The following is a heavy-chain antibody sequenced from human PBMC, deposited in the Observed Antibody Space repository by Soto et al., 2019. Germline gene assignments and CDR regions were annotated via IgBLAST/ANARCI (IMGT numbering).Heavy chain of an antibody. CDR3: AGYDPMYSSSWPETDV. D-gene: IGHD6-13*01. Sequence: GGTLRLSCAASGFALSGYGMHWVRQAPGKGLEWVSYISSSSSYTNYADSVKGRFTISRDNAKNSLYLQMNSLVAEDTAVYYCAGYDPMYSSSWPETDVWGQGTTGTVSS. V-gene: IGHV3-21*05. CDR2: ISSSSSYT. CDR1: GFALSGYG. J-gene: IGHJ6*02.